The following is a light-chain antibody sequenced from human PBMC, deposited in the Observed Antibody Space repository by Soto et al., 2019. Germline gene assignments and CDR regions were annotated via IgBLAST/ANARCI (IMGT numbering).Light chain of an antibody. CDR3: QQYGSSPPYT. CDR1: QSVSNS. CDR2: DVS. V-gene: IGKV3-11*01. J-gene: IGKJ2*01. Sequence: EIVLTQSPATLSLSPGERVTLSCRASQSVSNSLAWYQQKPGQPPRLLIYDVSNRATGIPARFSGSGSGTDFTLTITSLEPEDFAVYYCQQYGSSPPYTFGQGTKLEIK.